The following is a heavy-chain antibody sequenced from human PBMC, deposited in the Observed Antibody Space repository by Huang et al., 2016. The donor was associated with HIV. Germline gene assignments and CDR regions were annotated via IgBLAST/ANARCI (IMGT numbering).Heavy chain of an antibody. D-gene: IGHD4-4*01. CDR3: ARDPYYSNRWKRNDASFL. CDR1: GYDFGSYG. J-gene: IGHJ3*01. V-gene: IGHV1-18*01. Sequence: QVQLVQSGGEVMQPGASVRVSCKASGYDFGSYGMSWVRQAPGQGLEWLGWIGSDSRDTSSAQKCQGRVTMTTDTSTTTTYMELMSLRSDDTAMYYCARDPYYSNRWKRNDASFLWGQGTMITVSS. CDR2: IGSDSRDT.